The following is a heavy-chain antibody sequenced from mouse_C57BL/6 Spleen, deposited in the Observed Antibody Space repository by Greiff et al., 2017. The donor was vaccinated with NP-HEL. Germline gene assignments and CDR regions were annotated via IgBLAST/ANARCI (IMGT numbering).Heavy chain of an antibody. CDR3: TTITTVVDAMDY. CDR1: GFNIKDDY. Sequence: VQLKQSGAELVRPGASVKLSCTASGFNIKDDYMHWVKQRPEQGLEWIGWIDPENGDAEYASKFQGKATITADTSSNTAYLQLSSLTSEDTAVYYCTTITTVVDAMDYWGQGTSVTVSS. V-gene: IGHV14-4*01. D-gene: IGHD1-1*01. J-gene: IGHJ4*01. CDR2: IDPENGDA.